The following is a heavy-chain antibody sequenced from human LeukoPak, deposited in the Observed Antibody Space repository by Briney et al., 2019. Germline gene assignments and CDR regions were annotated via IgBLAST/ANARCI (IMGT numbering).Heavy chain of an antibody. J-gene: IGHJ4*02. CDR1: GFTFSSYG. CDR2: IWYDGSNK. Sequence: GGSLRLSCAASGFTFSSYGMHWVRQAPGKGLEWVAVIWYDGSNKYYADSVKGRFTISRDNSKNTLYLQMNSLRAEDTAVYYCARRNKNTANRSYFDYWGQGTLVSVSS. CDR3: ARRNKNTANRSYFDY. V-gene: IGHV3-33*01. D-gene: IGHD5-18*01.